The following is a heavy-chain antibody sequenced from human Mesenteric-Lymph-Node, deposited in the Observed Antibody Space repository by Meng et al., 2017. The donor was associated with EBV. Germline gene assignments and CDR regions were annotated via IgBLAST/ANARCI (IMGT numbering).Heavy chain of an antibody. Sequence: QVQLVESGGGLVKPGGSLRLSCAASGFTFSDYFMTWIRQAPGKGLEWVSYISNGGSVIHYADSVKGRFTISRDNAKSSVYLQMNSLRADDTAVYFCASTRGGEGIWGQGTMVTVSS. CDR2: ISNGGSVI. CDR1: GFTFSDYF. CDR3: ASTRGGEGI. V-gene: IGHV3-11*01. J-gene: IGHJ3*02.